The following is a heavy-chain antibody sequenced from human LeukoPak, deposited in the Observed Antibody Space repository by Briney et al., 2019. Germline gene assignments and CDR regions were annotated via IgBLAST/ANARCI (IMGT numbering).Heavy chain of an antibody. CDR3: AKEVTRGYYYDSSGLDY. CDR1: GFTFSSYA. Sequence: GGSLRLSCAASGFTFSSYAMSWVRQAPGKGLEWVSAISGSGGSTYYADSVKGRFTISRDNSKNTLYLQMNSLRAKDTAVYYCAKEVTRGYYYDSSGLDYWGQGTLVTVSS. J-gene: IGHJ4*02. V-gene: IGHV3-23*01. CDR2: ISGSGGST. D-gene: IGHD3-22*01.